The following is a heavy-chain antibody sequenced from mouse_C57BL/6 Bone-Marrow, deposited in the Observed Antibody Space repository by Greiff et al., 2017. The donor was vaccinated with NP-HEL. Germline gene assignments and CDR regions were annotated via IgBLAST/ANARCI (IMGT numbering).Heavy chain of an antibody. CDR1: GYTFTSYW. D-gene: IGHD2-5*01. Sequence: VQLQQPGAELVKPGASVKLSCKASGYTFTSYWMQWVKQRPGQGLEWIGEIDPSDSYTNYNQKFKGKATLTVDTSSSTAYMQLSSLTSEDSAVYYCARQTYSNYLYYYAMDYWGQGTSVTVSS. V-gene: IGHV1-50*01. CDR3: ARQTYSNYLYYYAMDY. J-gene: IGHJ4*01. CDR2: IDPSDSYT.